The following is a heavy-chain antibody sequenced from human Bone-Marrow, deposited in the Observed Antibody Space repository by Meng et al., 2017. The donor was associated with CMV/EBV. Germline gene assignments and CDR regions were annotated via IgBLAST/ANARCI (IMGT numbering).Heavy chain of an antibody. J-gene: IGHJ4*02. CDR3: ARDHDY. Sequence: GESLKISCAASGFTFSSYSMNWVRQAPGKGLEWVSYISSSSSTIYYADSVKGRFTISRDNAKNSLYLQMNSLRAEDTAVYHCARDHDYWGQGTLVTVSS. CDR2: ISSSSSTI. CDR1: GFTFSSYS. V-gene: IGHV3-48*04.